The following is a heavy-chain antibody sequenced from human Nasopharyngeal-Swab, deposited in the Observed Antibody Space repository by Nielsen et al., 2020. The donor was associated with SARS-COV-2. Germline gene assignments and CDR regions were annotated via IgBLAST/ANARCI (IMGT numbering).Heavy chain of an antibody. CDR1: GGSLSTSHFY. Sequence: SETLSLTCTVSGGSLSTSHFYWGWIRQPPGKGLEWIGTISYSGSTYYNPSLKSRVTISPDTSKNQFSLKLTSVTAADTALYYCARRTYQLPHYYYYYGMDVWGRGTTVTVSS. CDR2: ISYSGST. D-gene: IGHD2-2*01. CDR3: ARRTYQLPHYYYYYGMDV. V-gene: IGHV4-39*01. J-gene: IGHJ6*02.